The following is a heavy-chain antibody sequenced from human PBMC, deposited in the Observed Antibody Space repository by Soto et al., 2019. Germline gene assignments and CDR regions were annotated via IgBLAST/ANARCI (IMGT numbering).Heavy chain of an antibody. V-gene: IGHV3-23*01. CDR2: ISGSGGST. CDR1: GFTFSSYA. J-gene: IGHJ1*01. CDR3: AKGPSTVVVVAATPGQYFQH. D-gene: IGHD2-15*01. Sequence: GSLRLSCAASGFTFSSYAMSWVRQAPGKGLEWVSAISGSGGSTYYADSVKGRFTISRDNSKNTLYLQMNSLRAEDTAVYYCAKGPSTVVVVAATPGQYFQHWVQGTLVPVS.